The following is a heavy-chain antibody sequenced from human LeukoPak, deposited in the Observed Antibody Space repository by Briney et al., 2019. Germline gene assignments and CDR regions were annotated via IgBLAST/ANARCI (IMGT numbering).Heavy chain of an antibody. Sequence: GESLKISCRGSGYSFTSYWSGWVRPMPGKGLEGMGIIYRGDSDTRYSPSFQGQVTISADKSIRTAYLQWSRLKASDTAMYYCARWKHDFGHYYFDYWRQGTQVTVPS. CDR1: GYSFTSYW. V-gene: IGHV5-51*01. D-gene: IGHD4-17*01. J-gene: IGHJ4*02. CDR2: IYRGDSDT. CDR3: ARWKHDFGHYYFDY.